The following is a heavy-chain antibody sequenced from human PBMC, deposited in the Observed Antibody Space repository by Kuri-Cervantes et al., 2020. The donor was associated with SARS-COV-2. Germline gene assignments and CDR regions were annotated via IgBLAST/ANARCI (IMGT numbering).Heavy chain of an antibody. CDR1: GESFSGYY. D-gene: IGHD3-3*01. CDR3: ARHFRNYHFWSGVAEYFQH. J-gene: IGHJ1*01. Sequence: GSLRLSCAFYGESFSGYYWNWIRQSPGKGLEWIGEVNHRGSTNYNPSLKSRVTLSVDTSKNQFSLNLSAVTAADTAVYYCARHFRNYHFWSGVAEYFQHWGQGALVTVSS. CDR2: VNHRGST. V-gene: IGHV4-34*01.